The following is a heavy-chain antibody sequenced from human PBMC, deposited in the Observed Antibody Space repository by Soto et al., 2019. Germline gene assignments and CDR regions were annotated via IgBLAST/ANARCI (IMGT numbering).Heavy chain of an antibody. D-gene: IGHD4-17*01. CDR3: ARPGWDYGGNGETMEGLDN. CDR1: GYTFTSYD. V-gene: IGHV1-8*01. CDR2: MNPNSGNT. Sequence: QVQLVQSGAEVKKPGASVKVSCKASGYTFTSYDINWVRQATGQGLEWMGWMNPNSGNTGYAQKFQGRVTMTRNTSISTAYMELSSLRSEDTAVYYCARPGWDYGGNGETMEGLDNWGQGTLVTVSS. J-gene: IGHJ4*02.